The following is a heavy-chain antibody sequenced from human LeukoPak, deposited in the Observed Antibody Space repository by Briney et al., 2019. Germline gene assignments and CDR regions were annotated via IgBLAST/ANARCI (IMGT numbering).Heavy chain of an antibody. V-gene: IGHV3-23*01. CDR3: AKVDRYYYGSGSPYNWFDP. D-gene: IGHD3-10*01. J-gene: IGHJ5*02. Sequence: GGSLRLSCAASGFTFSSYAMSWVRQAPGKGLEWVSAISGSGGSTYYADSVKGRFTISRGNSKNTLYLQMNSLRAEDTAVYYCAKVDRYYYGSGSPYNWFDPWGQGTLVTVSS. CDR1: GFTFSSYA. CDR2: ISGSGGST.